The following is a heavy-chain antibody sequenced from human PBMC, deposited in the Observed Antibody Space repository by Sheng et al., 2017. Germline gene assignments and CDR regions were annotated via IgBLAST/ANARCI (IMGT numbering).Heavy chain of an antibody. CDR2: ISGIGGAT. J-gene: IGHJ4*02. CDR1: GFTFTNYA. Sequence: EVQLLESGGGLVQPGGSLRLSCAASGFTFTNYALTWVRQAPGKGLEWVSTISGIGGATYYADSVKGRFTISRDNSKSTLYLQMNSLRAEDTALYYCAKDHVLYPGSGGSRFDYWGPGTLVTVSS. D-gene: IGHD2-15*01. V-gene: IGHV3-23*01. CDR3: AKDHVLYPGSGGSRFDY.